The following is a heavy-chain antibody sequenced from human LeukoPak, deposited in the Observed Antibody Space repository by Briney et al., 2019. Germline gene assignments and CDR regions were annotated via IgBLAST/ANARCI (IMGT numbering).Heavy chain of an antibody. V-gene: IGHV4-61*05. Sequence: IPSETLSLTCTVSGGSISSSSYYWGWIRQPPGKGLEWIGYIYYSGSTNYNPSLKSRVTISVDTSKNQFSLKLSSVTAADTAVYYCARHCSSTSCYGGDNWFDPWGQGTLVTVSS. J-gene: IGHJ5*02. D-gene: IGHD2-2*01. CDR1: GGSISSSSYY. CDR3: ARHCSSTSCYGGDNWFDP. CDR2: IYYSGST.